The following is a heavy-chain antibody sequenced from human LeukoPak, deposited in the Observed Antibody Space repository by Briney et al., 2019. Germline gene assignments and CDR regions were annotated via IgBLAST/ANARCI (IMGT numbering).Heavy chain of an antibody. J-gene: IGHJ6*03. D-gene: IGHD6-6*01. CDR3: AREEYSSSSFAYYYYYMDV. Sequence: GGSLRLSCAASGFTFSSYSMNWVRQAPGKGLEWVSSISSSSSYIYYADSVKGRFTISRDNAKNSLYLQMNSLRAEDTAVYYCAREEYSSSSFAYYYYYMDVWGKGTTVTISS. CDR2: ISSSSSYI. V-gene: IGHV3-21*01. CDR1: GFTFSSYS.